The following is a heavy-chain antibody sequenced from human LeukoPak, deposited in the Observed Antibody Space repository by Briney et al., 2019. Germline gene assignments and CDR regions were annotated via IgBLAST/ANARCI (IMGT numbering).Heavy chain of an antibody. J-gene: IGHJ6*02. CDR2: IKQDGSEK. CDR3: ARPITIFGVVIIILTIPFDHAAGMDV. Sequence: GGSLRLSCAASGFTFSSYWMSWVRQAPGKGLEWVANIKQDGSEKYYVDSVKGRFTISRDNAKNSLYLQMNSLRAEDTAVYYCARPITIFGVVIIILTIPFDHAAGMDVWGQGTTVTVSS. D-gene: IGHD3-3*01. CDR1: GFTFSSYW. V-gene: IGHV3-7*01.